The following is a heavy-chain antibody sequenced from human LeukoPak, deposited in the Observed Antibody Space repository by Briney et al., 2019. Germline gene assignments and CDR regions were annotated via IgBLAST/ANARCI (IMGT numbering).Heavy chain of an antibody. V-gene: IGHV3-33*01. Sequence: GRSLRLSCAASGFTFSSYGMHWVRQAPGKGLEWVAVIWYDGSNKYYADSVKGRFTTSRDNSKNTLYQQMNSLRAEDTAVYYCARAMTTVTTPYLDYWGQGTLVTVSS. CDR3: ARAMTTVTTPYLDY. CDR1: GFTFSSYG. CDR2: IWYDGSNK. J-gene: IGHJ4*02. D-gene: IGHD4-17*01.